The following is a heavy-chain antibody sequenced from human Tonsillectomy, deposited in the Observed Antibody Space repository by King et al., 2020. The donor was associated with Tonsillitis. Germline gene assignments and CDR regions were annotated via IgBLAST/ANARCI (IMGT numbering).Heavy chain of an antibody. CDR2: TSHSGST. CDR3: ASISAGLYHGTCNHKASNCFDP. CDR1: GGTFSDYY. D-gene: IGHD3-10*01. J-gene: IGHJ5*02. V-gene: IGHV4-34*01. Sequence: VQLQQWGAGLLKPSETLSLTCAVYGGTFSDYYWSWIRQPPGKGLEWIGDTSHSGSTNYNPSLKSRVTISVDTSKNQFSLNESSVTAADTAVYYCASISAGLYHGTCNHKASNCFDPWGQGTLVTVSS.